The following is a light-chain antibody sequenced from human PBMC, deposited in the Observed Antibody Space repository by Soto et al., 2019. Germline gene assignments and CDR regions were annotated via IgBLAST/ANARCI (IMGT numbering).Light chain of an antibody. CDR1: QSVSGN. CDR2: GVS. V-gene: IGKV3-15*01. CDR3: QQYGTSPRT. J-gene: IGKJ1*01. Sequence: EIVMTQSPVTLSVSPWERATLSSRASQSVSGNLAWYQQKPGQAPRLLIYGVSARATGIPARFSGSGFGTEFTLTISSLQSEDFALYYCQQYGTSPRTFGQGTKVDIK.